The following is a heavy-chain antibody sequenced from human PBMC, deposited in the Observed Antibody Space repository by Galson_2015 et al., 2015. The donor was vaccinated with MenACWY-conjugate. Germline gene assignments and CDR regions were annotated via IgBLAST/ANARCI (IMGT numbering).Heavy chain of an antibody. D-gene: IGHD5-12*01. J-gene: IGHJ6*02. CDR3: AGYTRTDLNYGRATIVDV. Sequence: SVKVSCKASGYTFTSYYFHWVRQAPGQGLEWMGMLNPSGGSTTYAQKFQGRVSMTTDTFTSTVYMELSSLRSEDTAVYYCAGYTRTDLNYGRATIVDVWGQGTTVTVSS. CDR1: GYTFTSYY. CDR2: LNPSGGST. V-gene: IGHV1-46*01.